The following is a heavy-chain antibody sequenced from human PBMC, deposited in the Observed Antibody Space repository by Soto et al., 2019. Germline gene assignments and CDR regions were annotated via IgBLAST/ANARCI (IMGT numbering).Heavy chain of an antibody. CDR1: GGSISSGAYS. CDR3: ARTGRDGYNYVDY. CDR2: ISHSGIA. Sequence: PSETLSLTCAVSGGSISSGAYSWSWIRQPPGKGLEWIGFISHSGIADYNPSLKSRVTISVDVSKNQFSLRLSSVTAADTAVYYCARTGRDGYNYVDYWGQGTLVTVSS. J-gene: IGHJ4*02. D-gene: IGHD5-12*01. V-gene: IGHV4-30-2*01.